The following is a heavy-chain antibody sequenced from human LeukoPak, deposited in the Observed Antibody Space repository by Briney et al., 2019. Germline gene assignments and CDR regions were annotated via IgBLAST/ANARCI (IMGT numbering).Heavy chain of an antibody. Sequence: TGRSLRLSCAASGFTFSSYGMHWVSQAPGKGLEWVAVISYDGSNKYYADSVKGRFTISRDNSKNTLYLQMNSLRAEDTAVYYCAKGGVSSGMDVWGQGTTVTVSS. D-gene: IGHD5-12*01. CDR2: ISYDGSNK. CDR1: GFTFSSYG. V-gene: IGHV3-30*18. J-gene: IGHJ6*02. CDR3: AKGGVSSGMDV.